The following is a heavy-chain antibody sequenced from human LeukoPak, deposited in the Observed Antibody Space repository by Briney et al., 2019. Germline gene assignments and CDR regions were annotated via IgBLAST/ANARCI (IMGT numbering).Heavy chain of an antibody. CDR3: AKGSDTAMAALDY. V-gene: IGHV3-9*01. Sequence: GGFLRLSCAAPGFTFDDYAMHWVRQAPGKGMEGVSGISWNSGSIVYADSVKGRFTISRDNAKNSLYLQMNSLRAEDTALYYCAKGSDTAMAALDYWGQGTLVTVSS. D-gene: IGHD5-18*01. CDR1: GFTFDDYA. CDR2: ISWNSGSI. J-gene: IGHJ4*02.